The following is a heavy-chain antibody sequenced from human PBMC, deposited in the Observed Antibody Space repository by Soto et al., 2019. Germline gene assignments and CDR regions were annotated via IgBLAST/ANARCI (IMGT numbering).Heavy chain of an antibody. CDR1: GFTFSSFG. Sequence: GGSLRLSCAASGFTFSSFGMHWVRQGPGKGLEWVALISHDGSLKRYEDSLEGRFTISRDNSKNTLYLQMNGLRAEDTAVYYCAKDFPIGVVTAIPDYWGQGTLVTVSS. CDR3: AKDFPIGVVTAIPDY. V-gene: IGHV3-30*18. J-gene: IGHJ4*02. D-gene: IGHD2-21*02. CDR2: ISHDGSLK.